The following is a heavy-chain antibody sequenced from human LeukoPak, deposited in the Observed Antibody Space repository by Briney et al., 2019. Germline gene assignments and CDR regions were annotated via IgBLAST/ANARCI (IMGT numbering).Heavy chain of an antibody. CDR3: TRDTIGSLDY. J-gene: IGHJ4*02. Sequence: GRSLRLSCAASGFTFANSWIAWVRQAPGPGLEWVANIKQAGSTKHYADSLKGRFTISRDNPKNSLFLQMNNLRADDTAIYYCTRDTIGSLDYWGQGILVTVAS. V-gene: IGHV3-7*01. CDR2: IKQAGSTK. D-gene: IGHD1-26*01. CDR1: GFTFANSW.